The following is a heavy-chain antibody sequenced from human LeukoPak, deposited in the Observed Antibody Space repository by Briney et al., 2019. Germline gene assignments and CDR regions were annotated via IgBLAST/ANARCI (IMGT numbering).Heavy chain of an antibody. CDR3: ARGRGYGAYDWNDY. V-gene: IGHV3-53*01. J-gene: IGHJ4*02. D-gene: IGHD5-12*01. CDR1: GFTFSNYG. CDR2: IHSGGAT. Sequence: PGRSLRLSCAASGFTFSNYGLHWVRQAPGKGLEWVSVIHSGGATYYADSVKGRFTISRDNSKNTLFLQMNSLRAEDTAVYYCARGRGYGAYDWNDYWGQGTLVTVSS.